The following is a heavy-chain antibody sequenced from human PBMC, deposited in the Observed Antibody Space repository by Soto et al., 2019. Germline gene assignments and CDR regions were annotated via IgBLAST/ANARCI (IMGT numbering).Heavy chain of an antibody. CDR2: FDLENGET. J-gene: IGHJ4*02. CDR1: GYTLTELS. D-gene: IGHD3-10*01. V-gene: IGHV1-24*01. Sequence: ASVKVSCKVSGYTLTELSIHWVRQAPGEGLEWMGGFDLENGETIYAQRFQGRVTTTEESSADTPYMELSSLRSEDTAVYYCALEVRRSNQFDHWGQGTMVTVSS. CDR3: ALEVRRSNQFDH.